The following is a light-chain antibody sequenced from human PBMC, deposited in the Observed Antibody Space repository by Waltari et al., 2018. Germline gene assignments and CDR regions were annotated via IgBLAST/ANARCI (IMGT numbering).Light chain of an antibody. V-gene: IGLV2-23*02. J-gene: IGLJ1*01. CDR2: DVD. CDR1: SSVVGDYNF. Sequence: QSALSQPASVSGSPGQSVTVSCTGSSSVVGDYNFVSWYRQHPGKAPELMIHDVDKRPSGVSNRFSGSKSGNTASLTISGLQAEDQADYYCCSYAGRGTFVFGTGTQVTVL. CDR3: CSYAGRGTFV.